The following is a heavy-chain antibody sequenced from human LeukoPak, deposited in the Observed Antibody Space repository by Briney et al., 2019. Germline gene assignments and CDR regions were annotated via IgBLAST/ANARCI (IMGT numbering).Heavy chain of an antibody. Sequence: GESLRLSCAASGFTVSNNYMSWVRQAPGKGLEWVSVIYSGGSTYYADSVKGRFTISRDNSKNTLYLQMNSLRAEDTAVYYCASRSQYSSGWYVVDYYYYGMDVWGQGTTVTVSS. CDR3: ASRSQYSSGWYVVDYYYYGMDV. CDR2: IYSGGST. CDR1: GFTVSNNY. J-gene: IGHJ6*02. D-gene: IGHD6-19*01. V-gene: IGHV3-66*01.